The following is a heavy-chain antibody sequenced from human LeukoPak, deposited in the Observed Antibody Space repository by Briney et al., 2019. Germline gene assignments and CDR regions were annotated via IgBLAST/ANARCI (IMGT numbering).Heavy chain of an antibody. CDR3: AKASSMVRGAITLFEY. Sequence: PGGSLRLSCAAPGFTFSNYAMSWVRQAPGKGLEWVSTISGSGGSTYYADSVKGRFTVSRDKSKSTQYLQMNSLRAEDTAVYYCAKASSMVRGAITLFEYWGRGTLVTVSS. CDR2: ISGSGGST. J-gene: IGHJ4*02. V-gene: IGHV3-23*01. CDR1: GFTFSNYA. D-gene: IGHD3-10*01.